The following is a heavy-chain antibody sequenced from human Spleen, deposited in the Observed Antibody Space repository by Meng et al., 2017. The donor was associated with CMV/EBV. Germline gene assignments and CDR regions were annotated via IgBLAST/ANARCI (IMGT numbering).Heavy chain of an antibody. J-gene: IGHJ5*02. D-gene: IGHD1-26*01. CDR1: CGSFSGYY. Sequence: CAVYCGSFSGYYWSWIRQPPGKGLEWIGEINHSGSTNYNPSLKSRVTISVDTSKNQFSLKLSSVTAADTAVYYCARGILRGESGFDPWGQGTLVTVSS. CDR2: INHSGST. V-gene: IGHV4-34*01. CDR3: ARGILRGESGFDP.